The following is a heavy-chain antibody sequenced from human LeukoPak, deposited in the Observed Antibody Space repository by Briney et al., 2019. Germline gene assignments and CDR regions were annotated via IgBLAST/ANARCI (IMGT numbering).Heavy chain of an antibody. D-gene: IGHD3-10*01. CDR2: MNPKSGDT. V-gene: IGHV1-8*03. CDR3: ARSITMARTESGDVDY. Sequence: ASVKVSCKGSVYSFTNYDINWVRQATGQGLEWMGWMNPKSGDTGYSQKFQGRVFITRDTSINTAYMELSSLRSEDTAVYYCARSITMARTESGDVDYWGQGTLVTVSS. CDR1: VYSFTNYD. J-gene: IGHJ4*02.